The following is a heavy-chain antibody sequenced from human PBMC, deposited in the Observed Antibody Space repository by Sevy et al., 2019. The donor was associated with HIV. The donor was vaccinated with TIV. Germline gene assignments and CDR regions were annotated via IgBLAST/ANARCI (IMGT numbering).Heavy chain of an antibody. J-gene: IGHJ6*02. CDR3: AREGYYYRSGTYRPPNYYGMDV. CDR1: GYTFSSYG. D-gene: IGHD3-10*01. V-gene: IGHV1-18*01. Sequence: ASVKVSCKASGYTFSSYGISWVRQAPGQGLEWMGWISDYNGYTNYAHKFQGRVTMSTVTSTRTAYMELRSLRSDDTAVYFCAREGYYYRSGTYRPPNYYGMDVWGQGTAVTVSS. CDR2: ISDYNGYT.